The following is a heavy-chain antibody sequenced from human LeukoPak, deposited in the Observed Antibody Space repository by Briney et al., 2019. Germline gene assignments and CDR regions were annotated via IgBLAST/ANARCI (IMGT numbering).Heavy chain of an antibody. CDR2: INHSGGT. V-gene: IGHV4-34*01. CDR3: ARDYSSGSFDY. CDR1: GGSFSGYY. J-gene: IGHJ4*02. D-gene: IGHD6-19*01. Sequence: SETLSLTCAVYGGSFSGYYWSWIRQPPGKGLEWIGEINHSGGTNYNPSLKSRVTISVDTSKNQFSLKLSSVTAADTAVYYCARDYSSGSFDYWGQGTLVTVSS.